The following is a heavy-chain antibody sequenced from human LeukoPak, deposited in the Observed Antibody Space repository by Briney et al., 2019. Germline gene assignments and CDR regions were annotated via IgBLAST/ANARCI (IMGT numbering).Heavy chain of an antibody. CDR2: INPNSGGT. D-gene: IGHD3-22*01. Sequence: ASVKVSCKASGYTFTGYYMHWVRQAPGQGLEWMGWINPNSGGTNYAQKFQGRVTMTRDTSISTAYMELSRLRSDDTAVYYCARDYKVVTMIVGGLGYWGQGTLVTVSS. V-gene: IGHV1-2*02. J-gene: IGHJ4*02. CDR3: ARDYKVVTMIVGGLGY. CDR1: GYTFTGYY.